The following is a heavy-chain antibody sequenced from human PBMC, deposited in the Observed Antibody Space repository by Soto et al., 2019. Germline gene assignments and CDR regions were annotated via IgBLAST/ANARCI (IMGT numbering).Heavy chain of an antibody. V-gene: IGHV3-21*01. CDR2: ISSSSSYI. Sequence: EVQVVESGGGLVKPGGSLRLSCAASGFTFSSSAMTWVRQAPGKGLEWVSSISSSSSYIYYADSVKGRFTISRDNAWNALYLQMNSLRAEDTAVYYCASTLAAFSYYYFYCMYVWGQGTTVTVSS. CDR3: ASTLAAFSYYYFYCMYV. J-gene: IGHJ6*02. D-gene: IGHD6-6*01. CDR1: GFTFSSSA.